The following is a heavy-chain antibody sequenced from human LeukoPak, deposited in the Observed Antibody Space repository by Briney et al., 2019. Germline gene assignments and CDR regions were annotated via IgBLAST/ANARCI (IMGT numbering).Heavy chain of an antibody. D-gene: IGHD1-1*01. V-gene: IGHV3-23*01. CDR2: ISASGAKT. CDR3: SKDPVQHGNGLYWFDP. J-gene: IGHJ5*02. Sequence: GGSLRLSCAASGFTFNNYAVSWGRQAPGKGLDWVSGISASGAKTYYADSVKGRFTISRDNSRNTLYLQMTSLRVEDTDVYYCSKDPVQHGNGLYWFDPWGQGTVVTVSS. CDR1: GFTFNNYA.